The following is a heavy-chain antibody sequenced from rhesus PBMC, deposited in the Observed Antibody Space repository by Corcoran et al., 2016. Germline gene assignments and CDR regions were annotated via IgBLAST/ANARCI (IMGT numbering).Heavy chain of an antibody. Sequence: QLQLQESGPGLVKPSETLSLTCAVSGYSISSGYGWGWIRQPPGKGLEWIGYIPYSGSTSYKPSLKSRVTISRDTSKNQFSLKLSAVTAADTAVYYCARRAAAFDYWGQGVLVTVSS. CDR2: IPYSGST. CDR1: GYSISSGYG. J-gene: IGHJ4*01. V-gene: IGHV4-122*02. CDR3: ARRAAAFDY. D-gene: IGHD6-43*01.